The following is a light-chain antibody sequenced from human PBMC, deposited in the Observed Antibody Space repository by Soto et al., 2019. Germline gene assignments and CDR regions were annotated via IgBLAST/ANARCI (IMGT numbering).Light chain of an antibody. Sequence: QSVLTQPPSASVTPGQRVTISCSGSSSNIGSKTVNWYQQLPGTAPKILIYSNNQRPSGVPDRFSGSKSGTSASLAISGLQSEDEADYYCAAWDDSLNGWVFGGGTKLTVL. CDR2: SNN. CDR1: SSNIGSKT. J-gene: IGLJ3*02. CDR3: AAWDDSLNGWV. V-gene: IGLV1-44*01.